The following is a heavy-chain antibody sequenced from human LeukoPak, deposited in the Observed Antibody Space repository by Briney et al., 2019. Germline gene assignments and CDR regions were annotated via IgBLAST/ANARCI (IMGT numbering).Heavy chain of an antibody. V-gene: IGHV3-23*01. D-gene: IGHD2-2*01. CDR2: ISGSGGST. J-gene: IGHJ4*02. Sequence: GSLRLSCAASGFTFSSYAMSWVRQAPGKGLEWVSAISGSGGSTYYADSVKGRFTISRDSSKNTLYLQMNSLRAEDTAVYYCAKRGSSTSCFDYWGQGTLVTVSS. CDR1: GFTFSSYA. CDR3: AKRGSSTSCFDY.